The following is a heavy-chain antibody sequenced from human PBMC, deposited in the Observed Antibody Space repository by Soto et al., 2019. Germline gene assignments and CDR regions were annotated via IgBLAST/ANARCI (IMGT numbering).Heavy chain of an antibody. J-gene: IGHJ5*02. V-gene: IGHV4-4*02. CDR1: GYSISSSNW. Sequence: SETLSLTCAVSGYSISSSNWWGWIRQPPGKGLEWIGEIYHSGSTNYNPSLKSRVTISVDKSKNQFSLRLSSVTAADTAVYYCAREKTTLIQLWLPGWFDPWGQGTLVTVSS. D-gene: IGHD5-18*01. CDR3: AREKTTLIQLWLPGWFDP. CDR2: IYHSGST.